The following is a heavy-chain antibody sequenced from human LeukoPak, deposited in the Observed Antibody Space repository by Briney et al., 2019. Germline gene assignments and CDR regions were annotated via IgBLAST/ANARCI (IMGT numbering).Heavy chain of an antibody. CDR3: AREPPRDGYNAFDI. Sequence: ASVKVSCKASGYTFTSYDINWVRQATRQGLEWMGWMNPNSDNTGYAQQFQGRITMTRDTSISIVYMELSSLRSEDTAVYYCAREPPRDGYNAFDIWGQGTMVTVSS. CDR1: GYTFTSYD. D-gene: IGHD5-24*01. J-gene: IGHJ3*02. V-gene: IGHV1-8*01. CDR2: MNPNSDNT.